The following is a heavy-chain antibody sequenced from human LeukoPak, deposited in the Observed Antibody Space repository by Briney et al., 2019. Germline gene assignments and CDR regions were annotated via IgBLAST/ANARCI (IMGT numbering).Heavy chain of an antibody. Sequence: PGRSLRLSCAASGFTFSNYGMHWVRQAPGKGLEWVAVIWYDGSNKYCADSVKGRFTISRDNSKNTLYLQINSLRAEDTAMYYCARELPLVVNYPFDHWGQGTLVTVSS. CDR3: ARELPLVVNYPFDH. CDR1: GFTFSNYG. D-gene: IGHD1-7*01. V-gene: IGHV3-33*01. J-gene: IGHJ5*02. CDR2: IWYDGSNK.